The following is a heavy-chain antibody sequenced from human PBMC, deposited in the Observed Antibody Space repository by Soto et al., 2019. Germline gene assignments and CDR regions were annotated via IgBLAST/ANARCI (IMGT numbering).Heavy chain of an antibody. D-gene: IGHD3-3*01. V-gene: IGHV1-3*01. CDR3: AREGVLRFLEWLENWFDP. Sequence: ASVKVSCKASGYTFTSYAMHWVRQAPGQRLEWMGWINAGNGNTKYSQKFQGRVTITRDTSASTAYRELSSLRSEDTAVYYCAREGVLRFLEWLENWFDPWGQGTLVTISS. CDR1: GYTFTSYA. CDR2: INAGNGNT. J-gene: IGHJ5*02.